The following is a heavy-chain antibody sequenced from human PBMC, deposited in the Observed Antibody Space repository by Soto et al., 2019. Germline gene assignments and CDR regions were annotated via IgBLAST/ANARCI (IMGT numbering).Heavy chain of an antibody. CDR3: ARGDYGGSGSPASYYYSGLDV. J-gene: IGHJ6*02. V-gene: IGHV3-23*01. Sequence: DVQLLESGGHLVQPGGSLRLSCAASGFTFSSYAMSWVRQAPGKGLEWVSSVSAGGDMTYYSDSVKGRFTISRDNSNNAVYLQMKSLRIEDTALYYCARGDYGGSGSPASYYYSGLDVWGQGSTVTVS. CDR1: GFTFSSYA. D-gene: IGHD3-10*01. CDR2: VSAGGDMT.